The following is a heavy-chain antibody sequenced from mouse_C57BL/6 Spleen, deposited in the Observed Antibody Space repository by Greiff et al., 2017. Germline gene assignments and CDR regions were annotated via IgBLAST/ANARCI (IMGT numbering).Heavy chain of an antibody. V-gene: IGHV3-6*01. CDR2: ISYDGSN. J-gene: IGHJ4*01. CDR3: ARDYSNLDAMDY. CDR1: GYSITSGYY. D-gene: IGHD2-5*01. Sequence: EVQLQESGPGLVKPSQSLSLTCSVTGYSITSGYYWNWIRQFPGNKLEWMGYISYDGSNNYNPSLKNRISITRDTSKNQFFLKLNSVTTEDTATYYCARDYSNLDAMDYWGQGTSVTVSS.